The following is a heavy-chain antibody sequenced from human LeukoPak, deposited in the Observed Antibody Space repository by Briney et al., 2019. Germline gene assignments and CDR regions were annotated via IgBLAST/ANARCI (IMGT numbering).Heavy chain of an antibody. CDR2: INSSSSYI. Sequence: GXLSLSCAASGFPFSSYSMKGVRQAPGKGLEGVSSINSSSSYIYYADSVKGRFTISRDNAKNSLYLQMNSLRAEDTAVYYCARGYAAFDYWGQGTLVTVSS. CDR3: ARGYAAFDY. D-gene: IGHD2-2*01. V-gene: IGHV3-21*01. J-gene: IGHJ4*02. CDR1: GFPFSSYS.